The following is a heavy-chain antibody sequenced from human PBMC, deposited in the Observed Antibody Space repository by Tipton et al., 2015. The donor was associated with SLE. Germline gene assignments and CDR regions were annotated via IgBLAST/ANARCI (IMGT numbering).Heavy chain of an antibody. CDR3: ARDSSSSVNWFDP. V-gene: IGHV3-33*01. Sequence: SGFTFSSYGMHWVRQAPGRGLEWVAVIWYDGRNKYYVDSVKGRFTISRDNSKNTLYLQMNSLRAEDTAVYYCARDSSSSVNWFDPWGQGTLVTVSS. D-gene: IGHD6-6*01. J-gene: IGHJ5*02. CDR1: GFTFSSYG. CDR2: IWYDGRNK.